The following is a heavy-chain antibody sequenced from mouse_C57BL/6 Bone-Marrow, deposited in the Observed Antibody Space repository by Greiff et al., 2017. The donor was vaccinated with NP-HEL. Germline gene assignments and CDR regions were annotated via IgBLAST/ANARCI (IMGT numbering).Heavy chain of an antibody. V-gene: IGHV1-61*01. CDR2: IYPSDSET. Sequence: QVQLKQPGAELVRPGSSVKLSCKASGYTFTSYWMDWVKQRPGQGLEWIGNIYPSDSETHYNQKFKDKATLTVDKSSSTAYMQLSSLTSEDSAVYYCARVYYDSLDYWGQGTTLTVSS. CDR3: ARVYYDSLDY. D-gene: IGHD2-4*01. CDR1: GYTFTSYW. J-gene: IGHJ2*01.